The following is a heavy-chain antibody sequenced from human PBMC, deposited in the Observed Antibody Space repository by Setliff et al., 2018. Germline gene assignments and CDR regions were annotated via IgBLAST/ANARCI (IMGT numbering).Heavy chain of an antibody. Sequence: ASVKVSCKASGGTFSSYAISWVRQAPGQGLEWMGGIIPMFGTANYAQKFQGRVTITADESTSTAYMELSSLRSEDTAVYYCAARCSSTSCRYYYGSGSSVPFDYWGQGTRVTVSS. CDR2: IIPMFGTA. J-gene: IGHJ4*02. CDR3: AARCSSTSCRYYYGSGSSVPFDY. D-gene: IGHD3-10*01. CDR1: GGTFSSYA. V-gene: IGHV1-69*13.